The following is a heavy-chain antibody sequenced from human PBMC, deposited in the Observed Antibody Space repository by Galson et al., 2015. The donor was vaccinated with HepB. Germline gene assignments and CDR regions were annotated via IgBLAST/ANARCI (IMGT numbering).Heavy chain of an antibody. D-gene: IGHD2-15*01. Sequence: SVKVSCKASGGTFSSYAISWVRQAPGRGLEWMGGIIPISGTTNYAQNFQGRVTITADESTSTAYMEMISLRSEDTAIYYCARVGGKLGYCSGGSCSNWFDPWGQGALVTVSS. V-gene: IGHV1-69*13. CDR3: ARVGGKLGYCSGGSCSNWFDP. J-gene: IGHJ5*02. CDR2: IIPISGTT. CDR1: GGTFSSYA.